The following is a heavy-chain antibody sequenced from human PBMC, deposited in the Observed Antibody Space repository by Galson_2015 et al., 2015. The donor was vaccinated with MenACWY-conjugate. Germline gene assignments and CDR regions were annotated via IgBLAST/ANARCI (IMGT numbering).Heavy chain of an antibody. Sequence: QSGAEVKKPGESLRISCKGSGYKFSDYWITWVRQMPGKGLEWMGRIDPGDSRSDYSPSFQGHVMISVDKSISTAYLQWGSLKASDTAMYYCARFDYGDYGVFWGQGTSVTVSA. CDR3: ARFDYGDYGVF. V-gene: IGHV5-10-1*01. CDR2: IDPGDSRS. D-gene: IGHD4-17*01. CDR1: GYKFSDYW. J-gene: IGHJ3*01.